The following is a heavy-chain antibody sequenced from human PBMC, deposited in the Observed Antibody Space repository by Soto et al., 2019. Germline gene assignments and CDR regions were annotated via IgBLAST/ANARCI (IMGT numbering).Heavy chain of an antibody. Sequence: GGSLRLSCASSGFIFSSYDMNLVRQAPGKGLEWVSYISSGSGNILYADSVKGRFTISRDNAKNSLYLQMNSLRAEDTAVYYCARTYGTGSLNWFDPWGQGTLVTVSS. CDR1: GFIFSSYD. J-gene: IGHJ5*02. D-gene: IGHD3-10*01. CDR3: ARTYGTGSLNWFDP. CDR2: ISSGSGNI. V-gene: IGHV3-48*04.